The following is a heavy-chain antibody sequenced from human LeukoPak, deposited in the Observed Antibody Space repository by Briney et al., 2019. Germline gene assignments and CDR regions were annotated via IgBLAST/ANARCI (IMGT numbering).Heavy chain of an antibody. CDR2: IIPILGIA. J-gene: IGHJ4*02. CDR1: GGTFSSYA. D-gene: IGHD3-22*01. Sequence: RASVKVSCKASGGTFSSYAISWLRQAPGQGLEWMGRIIPILGIANYAQKFQGRVTITADKSTSTAYMELSSLRSEDTAVYYCARAGVTYYYDSSGYYLDYWGQGTLVTVSS. CDR3: ARAGVTYYYDSSGYYLDY. V-gene: IGHV1-69*04.